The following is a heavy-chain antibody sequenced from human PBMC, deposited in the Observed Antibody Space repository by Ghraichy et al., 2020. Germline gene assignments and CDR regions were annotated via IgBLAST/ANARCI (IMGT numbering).Heavy chain of an antibody. CDR2: ITSRNDK. CDR1: GFTFSYYS. J-gene: IGHJ6*02. Sequence: GGSLRLSCAASGFTFSYYSMNWVRQAPGKGLEWVSSITSRNDKYYADSVKGRFTISRDNAKNSLYLQMNSLRAEDTGVYYCARGSGIWNFGVLIPLRLPDVWGQGTTVTVS. D-gene: IGHD3-3*01. V-gene: IGHV3-21*06. CDR3: ARGSGIWNFGVLIPLRLPDV.